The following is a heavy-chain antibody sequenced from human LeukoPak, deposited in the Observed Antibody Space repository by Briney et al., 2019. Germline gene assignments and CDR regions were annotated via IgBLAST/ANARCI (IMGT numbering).Heavy chain of an antibody. J-gene: IGHJ4*02. CDR3: TTDRGWRTSGYYLYYFEY. CDR2: IKHDGSEK. Sequence: GGSLRLSCAASGFIFTNYFMSWVRQAPGKGLEWVARIKHDGSEKYYVDSVRGRFTISRDNTMNSLYLQMSSLRAEDTAVYYCTTDRGWRTSGYYLYYFEYWGQGTLVTVSS. V-gene: IGHV3-7*01. CDR1: GFIFTNYF. D-gene: IGHD3-3*01.